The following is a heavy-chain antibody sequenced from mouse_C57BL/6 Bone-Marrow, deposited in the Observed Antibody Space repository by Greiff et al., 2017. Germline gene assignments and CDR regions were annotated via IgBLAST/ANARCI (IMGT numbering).Heavy chain of an antibody. V-gene: IGHV1-80*01. CDR1: GYAFSSYW. Sequence: VKLVESGAELVKPGASVKISCKASGYAFSSYWMNWVKQRPGKGLEWIGQIYPGDGDTNYNGKFKGKATLTADKSSSTAYMQLSSLTSEDSAVYFCARGDWDLAWFAYWGQGTLVTVSA. J-gene: IGHJ3*01. CDR3: ARGDWDLAWFAY. CDR2: IYPGDGDT. D-gene: IGHD4-1*01.